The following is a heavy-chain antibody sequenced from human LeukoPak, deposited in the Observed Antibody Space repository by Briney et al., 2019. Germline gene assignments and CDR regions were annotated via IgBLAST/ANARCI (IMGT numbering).Heavy chain of an antibody. CDR2: IYNSGRS. CDR1: GDSISNGVKY. V-gene: IGHV4-31*03. J-gene: IGHJ4*02. Sequence: SETLSLTCTVSGDSISNGVKYWSWIRQHPGRGLEWIVYIYNSGRSYYNPSLKSRITMSVDTSKNQFSLNLSSVTAADTAVYYCARDQVECTGGTCQSRVGFDFWGQGTLVTVSS. CDR3: ARDQVECTGGTCQSRVGFDF. D-gene: IGHD2-8*02.